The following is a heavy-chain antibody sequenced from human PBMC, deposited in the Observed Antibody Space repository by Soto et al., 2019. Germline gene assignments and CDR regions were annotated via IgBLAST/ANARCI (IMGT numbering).Heavy chain of an antibody. CDR2: IIPILGIA. Sequence: QVQLVQSGAEVKKPGSSVKVSCKASGGTFSSYTISWVRQAPGQGLEWMGRIIPILGIANYAQKFQGRVTIXXDKSTSTAYMELSSLRSEDTAVYYCARDGARGTYNWGQGTLVTVSS. CDR1: GGTFSSYT. V-gene: IGHV1-69*08. D-gene: IGHD1-26*01. CDR3: ARDGARGTYN. J-gene: IGHJ4*02.